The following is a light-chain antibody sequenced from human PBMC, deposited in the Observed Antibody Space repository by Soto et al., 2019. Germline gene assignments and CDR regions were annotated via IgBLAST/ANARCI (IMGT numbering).Light chain of an antibody. CDR3: SSYTSSSTVV. J-gene: IGLJ2*01. CDR2: DVS. CDR1: SSDVGGYKY. Sequence: QSALTQPASVSGSPGQSITISCTGTSSDVGGYKYVSWYQQHPGKATKLMIYDVSNRPSGVSNRFSGSKSGNTASLTISGLQAEDEAYYYCSSYTSSSTVVFGGGTKLTVL. V-gene: IGLV2-14*01.